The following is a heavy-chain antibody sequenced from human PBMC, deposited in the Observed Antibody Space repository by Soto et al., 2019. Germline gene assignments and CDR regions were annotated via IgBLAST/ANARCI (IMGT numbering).Heavy chain of an antibody. Sequence: PSETLSLTCTVSGVSINDYYWSWTRQPPGKGLEWIAYGLRPDYTGYNPSLRNRVTISSDTSKNQFSLRLISVTAADTAVYYCAAGPDRAKSAYWGQGTLVTVSS. CDR3: AAGPDRAKSAY. CDR2: GLRPDYT. CDR1: GVSINDYY. J-gene: IGHJ4*01. V-gene: IGHV4-59*01.